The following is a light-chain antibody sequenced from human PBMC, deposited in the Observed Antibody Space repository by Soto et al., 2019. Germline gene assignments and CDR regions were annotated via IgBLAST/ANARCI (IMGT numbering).Light chain of an antibody. CDR3: QQYNKCPLCT. J-gene: IGKJ1*01. CDR2: GAY. V-gene: IGKV3-15*01. CDR1: QSVSSN. Sequence: EIVITQSPATLSVSPGERATLSCRASQSVSSNLAWYQQKPGQAPRLLIYGAYTRAIGIPARFSGSGSGTEFTLTISSLQSEDFAVYYCQQYNKCPLCTIGQGTK.